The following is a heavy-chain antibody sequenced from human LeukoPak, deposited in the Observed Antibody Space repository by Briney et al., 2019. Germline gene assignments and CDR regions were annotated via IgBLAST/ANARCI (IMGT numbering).Heavy chain of an antibody. J-gene: IGHJ6*02. CDR2: TIPIFGIA. V-gene: IGHV1-69*04. CDR3: ARERYPILDYYYYGMDV. D-gene: IGHD1-14*01. CDR1: GGTFSSYA. Sequence: SVKVSCKASGGTFSSYAISWVRQAPGQGLGWMGRTIPIFGIANYAQKFQGRVTITADKSTSTAYMELSSLRSEDTAVYYCARERYPILDYYYYGMDVWGQGTTVTVSS.